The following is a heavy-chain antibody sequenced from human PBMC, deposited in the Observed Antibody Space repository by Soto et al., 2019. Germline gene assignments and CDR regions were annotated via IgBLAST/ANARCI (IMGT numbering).Heavy chain of an antibody. CDR3: AGGAYYDFWSGPPGYYYYMDV. Sequence: PSETLSLTCTVSGGSISSYYWSWIRQPPGKGLEWIGYIYYSGSTNYNPSLKSRVTISVDTSKNQFSLKLSSVTAADTAVYYCAGGAYYDFWSGPPGYYYYMDVWGKGTTVT. D-gene: IGHD3-3*01. J-gene: IGHJ6*03. V-gene: IGHV4-59*01. CDR2: IYYSGST. CDR1: GGSISSYY.